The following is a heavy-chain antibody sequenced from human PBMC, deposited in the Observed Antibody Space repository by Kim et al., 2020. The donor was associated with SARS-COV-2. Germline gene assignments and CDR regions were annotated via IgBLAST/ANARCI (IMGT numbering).Heavy chain of an antibody. CDR1: GYSFTSYW. V-gene: IGHV5-51*01. CDR3: ASPGSGSYLGNYYYYGMDV. D-gene: IGHD3-10*01. J-gene: IGHJ6*02. Sequence: GESLKISCKGSGYSFTSYWIGWVRQMPGKGLEWMGIIYPGDSDTRYSPSFQGQVTISADKSISTAYLQWSSLKASDTAMYYCASPGSGSYLGNYYYYGMDVWGQGTTVTVSS. CDR2: IYPGDSDT.